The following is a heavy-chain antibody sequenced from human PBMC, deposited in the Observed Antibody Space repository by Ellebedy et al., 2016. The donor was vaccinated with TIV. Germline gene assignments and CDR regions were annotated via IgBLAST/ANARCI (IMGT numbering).Heavy chain of an antibody. CDR3: AKGLGPSGAGTAYLDS. CDR2: ISGSGDRT. CDR1: GFTFSSYA. V-gene: IGHV3-23*01. Sequence: PGGSLRLSCAASGFTFSSYAMTWVRQDPGKGLEWVSSISGSGDRTYYTDSVKGRFTISRDNSQSTVYLQMNNLRAEDTAAYFCAKGLGPSGAGTAYLDSWGQGTLVTVSS. J-gene: IGHJ4*02. D-gene: IGHD2-8*02.